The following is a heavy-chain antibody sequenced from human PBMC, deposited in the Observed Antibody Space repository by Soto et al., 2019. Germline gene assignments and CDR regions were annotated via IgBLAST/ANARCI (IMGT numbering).Heavy chain of an antibody. J-gene: IGHJ4*02. V-gene: IGHV4-34*01. D-gene: IGHD4-17*01. CDR3: ASLNGDYVSY. CDR1: GRSFSGYY. Sequence: SETLSLTCAVYGRSFSGYYWSWIRQPPGKGLEWIGEINHSGSTNYNPSLKSRVTISVDTSNQFSLKLSSVTAADTAVYYCASLNGDYVSYWGQGTLVTVSS. CDR2: INHSGST.